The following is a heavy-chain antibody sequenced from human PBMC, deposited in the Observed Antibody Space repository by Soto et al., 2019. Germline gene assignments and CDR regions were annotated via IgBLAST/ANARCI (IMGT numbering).Heavy chain of an antibody. CDR2: IYYSGST. CDR3: SRMGIVSSTPSFDY. V-gene: IGHV4-61*01. CDR1: GGSVSSGSYY. J-gene: IGHJ4*02. D-gene: IGHD3-22*01. Sequence: PSETLSLTCTVSGGSVSSGSYYWSWIRQPPGKGLEWIGYIYYSGSTNYNPSLKSRVTISVDTSKNQFSLKLSSVTAADTAVYYCSRMGIVSSTPSFDYWGQGTLVAVSS.